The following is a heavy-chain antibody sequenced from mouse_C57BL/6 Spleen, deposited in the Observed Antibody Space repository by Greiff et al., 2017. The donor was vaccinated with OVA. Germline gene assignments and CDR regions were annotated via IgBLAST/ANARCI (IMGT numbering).Heavy chain of an antibody. J-gene: IGHJ4*01. CDR3: ALITTVVATEDYYAMDY. V-gene: IGHV1-81*01. Sequence: VQLQQSGAELARPGASVKLSCKASGYTFTSYGISWVKQRTGQGLEWIGEIYPRSGNTYYNEKFKGKATLPADKSSSTAYMELRSLTSEDSAVYFCALITTVVATEDYYAMDYWGQGTSVTVSS. CDR1: GYTFTSYG. D-gene: IGHD1-1*01. CDR2: IYPRSGNT.